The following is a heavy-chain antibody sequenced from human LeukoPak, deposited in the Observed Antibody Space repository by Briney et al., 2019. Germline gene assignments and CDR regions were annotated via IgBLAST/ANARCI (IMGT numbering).Heavy chain of an antibody. V-gene: IGHV4-59*08. D-gene: IGHD1-26*01. J-gene: IGHJ4*02. CDR3: ARHSDGGGSYRRSFDY. Sequence: SETLSLTCTVSGGSISSYYWSWIRQPPGKGLEWIGYIYYSGGTNYNPPLKSRGTISVDTSKNQFSLKLSSVTAADTAVYYCARHSDGGGSYRRSFDYWGQGTLVTVSS. CDR2: IYYSGGT. CDR1: GGSISSYY.